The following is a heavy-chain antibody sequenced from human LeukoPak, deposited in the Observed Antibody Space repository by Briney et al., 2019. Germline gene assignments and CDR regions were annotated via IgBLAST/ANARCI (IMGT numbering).Heavy chain of an antibody. CDR1: AFIFSGHW. D-gene: IGHD3-3*01. CDR2: IKEDGSER. J-gene: IGHJ4*02. CDR3: ARDQYDTWSRRGNFDS. V-gene: IGHV3-7*03. Sequence: PGGSLRLSCEGSAFIFSGHWMNWVRQTPGKGLEWVASIKEDGSERQCVDSVKGRFSISRDNTKGSLFLQLNSLRAEDTAVYYCARDQYDTWSRRGNFDSWGQGTLVIVSS.